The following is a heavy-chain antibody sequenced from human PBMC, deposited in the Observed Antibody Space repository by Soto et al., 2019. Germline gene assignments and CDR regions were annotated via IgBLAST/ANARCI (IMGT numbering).Heavy chain of an antibody. D-gene: IGHD3-10*01. CDR1: GYTFTNYA. CDR3: ARAWFGDFVYYFDY. CDR2: ISAYNGIT. V-gene: IGHV1-18*01. J-gene: IGHJ4*02. Sequence: QVQLVQSGAEVKKPGASVKVSCKASGYTFTNYAISWVRQAPGQGLEWMGWISAYNGITNYAQKLQGRVTMTTDTSTSSASMELRSLRSDDTAVYYCARAWFGDFVYYFDYWGQGTLVTVSS.